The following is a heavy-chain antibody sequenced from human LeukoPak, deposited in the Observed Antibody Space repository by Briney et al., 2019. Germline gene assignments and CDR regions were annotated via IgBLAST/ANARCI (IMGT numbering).Heavy chain of an antibody. CDR1: GFTVSSND. CDR2: IYSGGRT. D-gene: IGHD3-22*01. Sequence: GGSLRLSCAATGFTVSSNDMSWVRQAPGKGLEWVSVIYSGGRTFYADSVKGRFTISRDNSKNTLYLQMNSLRAEDTAVYYCAIYDSSGYYNYWGQGTLVTVSS. CDR3: AIYDSSGYYNY. V-gene: IGHV3-53*01. J-gene: IGHJ4*02.